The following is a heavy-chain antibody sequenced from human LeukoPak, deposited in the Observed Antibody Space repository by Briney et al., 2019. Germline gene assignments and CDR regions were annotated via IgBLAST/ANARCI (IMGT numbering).Heavy chain of an antibody. J-gene: IGHJ5*02. V-gene: IGHV1-69*04. CDR1: GGTFSSYA. CDR3: ARDLVAVAGMVDP. CDR2: IIPILGIA. Sequence: AAVKVSCKASGGTFSSYAISWVRQAPGQGLKWMGRIIPILGIANYAQKFQGRVTITADKSTSTAYMELSSLRSEDTAVYYCARDLVAVAGMVDPWGQGTLVTVSS. D-gene: IGHD6-19*01.